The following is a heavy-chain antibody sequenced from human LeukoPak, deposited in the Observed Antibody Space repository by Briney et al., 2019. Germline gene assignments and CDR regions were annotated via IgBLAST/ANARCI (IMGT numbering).Heavy chain of an antibody. CDR3: AKELSSGYHWRVYFDY. CDR1: GFTFSNYG. J-gene: IGHJ4*02. CDR2: IRYDGSNK. D-gene: IGHD5-12*01. V-gene: IGHV3-30*02. Sequence: PGGSLRLSCAASGFTFSNYGMHWVRQAPGKGLEWVAFIRYDGSNKYYADSVKGRFTISRDNSKNTLYLQMNSLRAEDTAVYYCAKELSSGYHWRVYFDYWGQGTLVTVSS.